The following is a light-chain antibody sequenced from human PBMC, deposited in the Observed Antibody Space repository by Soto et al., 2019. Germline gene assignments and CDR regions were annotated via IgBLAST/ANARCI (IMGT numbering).Light chain of an antibody. J-gene: IGLJ2*01. Sequence: QLVLTQSPSASASLGASVKVTCTLSSGHSSYTIAWHQQQPEKGPRYLMKVNSDGRHIKGDGIPDRFSGSSSGAERHLTISSLQSEDEADYYCQTWGSGIVVFGGGTKLTVL. CDR3: QTWGSGIVV. V-gene: IGLV4-69*01. CDR1: SGHSSYT. CDR2: VNSDGRH.